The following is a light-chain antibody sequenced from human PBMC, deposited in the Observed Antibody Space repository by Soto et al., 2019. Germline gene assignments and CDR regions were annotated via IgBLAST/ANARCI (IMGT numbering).Light chain of an antibody. CDR1: QSVSSY. CDR3: QQRSNWPIT. CDR2: DAS. Sequence: EIVLIQSPATLSLSPGERATLSCRASQSVSSYLAWYQQKPGQAPRLLIYDASNRATGIPARFSGSGSGTDFTLTISSLEPEDFAVYYCQQRSNWPITFGQGTRLEMK. V-gene: IGKV3-11*01. J-gene: IGKJ5*01.